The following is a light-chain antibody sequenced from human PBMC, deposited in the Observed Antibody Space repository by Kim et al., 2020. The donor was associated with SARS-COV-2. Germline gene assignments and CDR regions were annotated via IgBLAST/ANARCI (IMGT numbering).Light chain of an antibody. CDR1: KLGDKF. V-gene: IGLV3-1*01. CDR3: QAWDNSTAV. J-gene: IGLJ3*02. CDR2: QDK. Sequence: SVSPGQTVSIPCSGHKLGDKFASWYQQKPGQSPLLILFQDKQRPSGIPERFSGSNSGNAATLTISGTQAMDEADYYCQAWDNSTAVFGGGTKLTVL.